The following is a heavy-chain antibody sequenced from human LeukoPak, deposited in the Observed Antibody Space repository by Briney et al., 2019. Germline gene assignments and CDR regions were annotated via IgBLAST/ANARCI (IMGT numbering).Heavy chain of an antibody. J-gene: IGHJ4*02. CDR3: AKRDVWGSYRYTPFDY. D-gene: IGHD3-16*02. V-gene: IGHV3-23*01. CDR1: GFTFSSYA. Sequence: QPGGSLRLSCAAPGFTFSSYAMSWVRQAPGKGLEWVSAISGSGGSTYYADSVKGRFTISRDNSKNTLYLQMNSLRAEDTAVYYCAKRDVWGSYRYTPFDYWGQGTLVTVSS. CDR2: ISGSGGST.